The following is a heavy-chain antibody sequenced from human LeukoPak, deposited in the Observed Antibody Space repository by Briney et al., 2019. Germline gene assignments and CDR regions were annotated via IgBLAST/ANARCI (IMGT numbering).Heavy chain of an antibody. CDR2: IKGSGDSI. CDR1: GFTFSSYS. D-gene: IGHD5-12*01. CDR3: AREALGYRGYDPDYFDS. V-gene: IGHV3-48*01. Sequence: GGSLRLSCAASGFTFSSYSMNWVRQAPGKGLEWVSYIKGSGDSIFYADSVKGRFTISRDNAKNSLYLQMNSLRAEDTAVYYCAREALGYRGYDPDYFDSWGQGTLVIVSS. J-gene: IGHJ4*02.